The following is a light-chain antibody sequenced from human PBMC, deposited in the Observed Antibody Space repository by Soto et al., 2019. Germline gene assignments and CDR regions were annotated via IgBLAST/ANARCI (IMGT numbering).Light chain of an antibody. CDR2: WAS. Sequence: DIVMTQSPDSLAVSLGERATINCKSSQSVLYSSNNKNYLTWYQHKPGQPPNLLIYWASTRESGVPDRFSGSGSGTDFTLTISSLQAEDVAVYYCQQYYSTPITFGQGTRLEIK. V-gene: IGKV4-1*01. CDR1: QSVLYSSNNKNY. J-gene: IGKJ5*01. CDR3: QQYYSTPIT.